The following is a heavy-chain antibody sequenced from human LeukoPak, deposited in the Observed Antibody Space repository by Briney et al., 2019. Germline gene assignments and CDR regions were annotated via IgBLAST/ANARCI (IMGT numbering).Heavy chain of an antibody. Sequence: GRSLRLSCAASGFTFDDYAMHWVRQAPGKGLEWVSGISWNSGSIGYADSVKGRFTISRDNAKNTLYLQMNSLRAEDTAVYYCVRDWDAFDIWGQGTMVTVSS. V-gene: IGHV3-9*01. CDR1: GFTFDDYA. CDR3: VRDWDAFDI. J-gene: IGHJ3*02. CDR2: ISWNSGSI.